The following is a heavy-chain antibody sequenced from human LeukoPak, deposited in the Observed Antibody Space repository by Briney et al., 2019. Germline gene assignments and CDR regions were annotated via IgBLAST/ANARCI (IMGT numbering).Heavy chain of an antibody. D-gene: IGHD3-22*01. CDR3: ARGNGFTYYYDSSGYEFDY. V-gene: IGHV4-59*11. J-gene: IGHJ4*02. CDR1: GGSISSHY. Sequence: SETLSLTCTVSGGSISSHYWSWIRQPPGKGLEWIGYIYYSGSTNYNPSLKSRVTISVDTSKNQFSLKLSSVTAADTAVYYCARGNGFTYYYDSSGYEFDYWGQGNLVTVSS. CDR2: IYYSGST.